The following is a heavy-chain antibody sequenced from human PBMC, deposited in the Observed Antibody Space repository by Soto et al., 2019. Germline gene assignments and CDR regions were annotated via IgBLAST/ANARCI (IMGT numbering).Heavy chain of an antibody. CDR3: ARAGIAAAGTHYYYYMDV. Sequence: GGSLRLSCAASGFTFSSYDMHWVRQATGKGLEWVSAIGTAGDTYYPGSVKGRFTISRENAKNSLYLQMNSLRAGDTAVYYCARAGIAAAGTHYYYYMDVWGKGTTVTVSS. CDR1: GFTFSSYD. CDR2: IGTAGDT. D-gene: IGHD6-13*01. J-gene: IGHJ6*03. V-gene: IGHV3-13*01.